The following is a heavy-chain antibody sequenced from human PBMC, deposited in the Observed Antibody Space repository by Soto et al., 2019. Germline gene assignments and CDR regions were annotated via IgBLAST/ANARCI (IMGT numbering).Heavy chain of an antibody. D-gene: IGHD5-18*01. V-gene: IGHV3-23*01. CDR3: AKDLTPIQLWPSSFDF. Sequence: GGSLRLCCVASGFTFSRFAMSWVRQAPGKGLEWVSTISPPGGTTFYADSARGRFTISRDNSKNTLYLELNSLRAEDTAIYYCAKDLTPIQLWPSSFDFWGQGTLVTVSS. CDR2: ISPPGGTT. J-gene: IGHJ4*02. CDR1: GFTFSRFA.